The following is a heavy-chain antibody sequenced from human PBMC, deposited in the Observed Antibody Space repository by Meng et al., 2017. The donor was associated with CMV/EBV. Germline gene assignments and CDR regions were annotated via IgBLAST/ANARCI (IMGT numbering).Heavy chain of an antibody. J-gene: IGHJ6*02. CDR2: IYYSGST. Sequence: SETLSLTCTVSGGSVSSGSYYWSWIRQPPGKGLEWIGYIYYSGSTNYNPSLKSRVTISVDTSKNQFSLKLSSVTAADTAVYYCAREVIAARHPSYYYYYGMDVWGQGTTATVSS. CDR1: GGSVSSGSYY. CDR3: AREVIAARHPSYYYYYGMDV. D-gene: IGHD6-6*01. V-gene: IGHV4-61*01.